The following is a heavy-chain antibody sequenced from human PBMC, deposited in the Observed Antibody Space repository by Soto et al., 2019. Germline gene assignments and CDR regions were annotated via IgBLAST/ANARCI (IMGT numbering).Heavy chain of an antibody. CDR3: ARGGNFFGLPNWFDP. Sequence: GGSLRLSCAASGFTFSSYGMHWVRQAPGKGLVWVSRINSDGSSTSYADSVKGRFTISRDNAKNTLYLQMNSLRAEDTAVYYCARGGNFFGLPNWFDPWGQGTLVTVSS. J-gene: IGHJ5*02. CDR2: INSDGSST. CDR1: GFTFSSYG. D-gene: IGHD4-17*01. V-gene: IGHV3-74*01.